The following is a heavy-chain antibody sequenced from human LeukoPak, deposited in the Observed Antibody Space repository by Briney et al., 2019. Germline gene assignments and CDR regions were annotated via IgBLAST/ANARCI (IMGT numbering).Heavy chain of an antibody. CDR3: ARPGSRCSSTSCRRGHWFDP. CDR2: INHSGST. Sequence: PSETLSLTCTVSGGSISGYYWSWIRQPPGKGLEWIGEINHSGSTNYNPSLKSRVTISVDTSKNQFSLKLSSVTAADTAVYYCARPGSRCSSTSCRRGHWFDPWGQGTLVTVSS. CDR1: GGSISGYY. D-gene: IGHD2-2*01. V-gene: IGHV4-34*01. J-gene: IGHJ5*02.